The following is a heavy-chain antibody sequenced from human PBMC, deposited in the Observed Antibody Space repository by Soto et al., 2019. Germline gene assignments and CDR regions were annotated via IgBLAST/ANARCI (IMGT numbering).Heavy chain of an antibody. CDR2: IIPIFGTA. V-gene: IGHV1-69*13. CDR3: ARDERGYSYGAYYYYGMDV. Sequence: ASVKVSCKASGGTFSSYAISWVRQAPGQGLEWMGGIIPIFGTANYAQKFQGRVTITADESTSTAYMELSSLRSEDTAVYYCARDERGYSYGAYYYYGMDVWGQGTTATVSS. CDR1: GGTFSSYA. D-gene: IGHD5-18*01. J-gene: IGHJ6*02.